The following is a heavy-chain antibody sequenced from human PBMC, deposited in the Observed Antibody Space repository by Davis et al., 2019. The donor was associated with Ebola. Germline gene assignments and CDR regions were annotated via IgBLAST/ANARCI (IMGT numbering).Heavy chain of an antibody. CDR1: GFTFSSYS. D-gene: IGHD1-1*01. J-gene: IGHJ4*02. Sequence: GGSLRLSCAASGFTFSSYSMSWVRQAPGKELEWVANIKQDGSEKYYVDSVKGRFTISRDNSKNTLYLQMKSLRAEDTAVYYCAKGPETGRFEYWGQGTLVTVSA. CDR3: AKGPETGRFEY. V-gene: IGHV3-7*03. CDR2: IKQDGSEK.